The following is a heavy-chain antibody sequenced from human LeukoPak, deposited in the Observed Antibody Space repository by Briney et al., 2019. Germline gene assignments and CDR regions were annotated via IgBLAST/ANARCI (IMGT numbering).Heavy chain of an antibody. Sequence: SETLSLTCAVSGGSITNNWWSWIRQPPGKGLEWIGYIHYTGRTNSNPSLKSRVTISVDTSKNQFSLSLSSVTAADTAVYYCARDSHYVGSELVQGRFDSWGQGTRVTVSS. CDR1: GGSITNNW. D-gene: IGHD3-22*01. J-gene: IGHJ3*02. CDR3: ARDSHYVGSELVQGRFDS. V-gene: IGHV4-59*01. CDR2: IHYTGRT.